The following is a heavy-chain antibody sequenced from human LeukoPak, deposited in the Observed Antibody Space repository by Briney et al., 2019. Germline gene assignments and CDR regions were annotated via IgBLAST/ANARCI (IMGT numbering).Heavy chain of an antibody. CDR1: GGSFSGYY. J-gene: IGHJ5*02. V-gene: IGHV4-34*01. D-gene: IGHD6-6*01. CDR2: INHSGST. CDR3: ARVPRSSSRWFDP. Sequence: SETLSLTCAVYGGSFSGYYWSWIRQPPGKGLEWIGEINHSGSTNYNPSLKSRVTISVDTPKNQFSLKLSSVTAADTAVYYCARVPRSSSRWFDPWGQGTLVTVSS.